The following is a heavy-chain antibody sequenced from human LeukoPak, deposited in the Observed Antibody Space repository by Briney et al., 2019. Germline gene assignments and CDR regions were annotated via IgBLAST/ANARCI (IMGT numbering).Heavy chain of an antibody. CDR3: ARDGGSYSLDY. V-gene: IGHV4-61*02. CDR1: GDSISGSTYY. D-gene: IGHD1-26*01. CDR2: IYASGST. Sequence: SQTLSLTCTVSGDSISGSTYYWGWIRQPAGKGLEWIGRIYASGSTSYNPSLKSRATISVDTSKNQFSLKLSSVTAADTAIYYCARDGGSYSLDYWGRGTLVTVSS. J-gene: IGHJ4*02.